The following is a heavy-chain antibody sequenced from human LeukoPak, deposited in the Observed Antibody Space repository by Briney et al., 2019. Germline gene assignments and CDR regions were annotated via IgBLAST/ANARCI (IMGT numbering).Heavy chain of an antibody. Sequence: GGSLRLSCAASGFTFSSYAMSWVRQAPGKGLEWVSYISSRSSTIYYTDSVKGRFTISRDNAKNSLYLQMNSLRAEDTAVYYCARVSMIVMGDAFDIWGQGTMVTVSS. V-gene: IGHV3-48*01. CDR2: ISSRSSTI. CDR1: GFTFSSYA. D-gene: IGHD3-22*01. CDR3: ARVSMIVMGDAFDI. J-gene: IGHJ3*02.